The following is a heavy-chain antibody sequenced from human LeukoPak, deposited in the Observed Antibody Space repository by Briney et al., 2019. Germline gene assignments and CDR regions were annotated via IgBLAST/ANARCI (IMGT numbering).Heavy chain of an antibody. V-gene: IGHV3-7*01. CDR2: IKQDGSEK. Sequence: GGSLRLSCAASGFTFSSYWMSWVRQAPGKGLEWVANIKQDGSEKNYVDSVKGRFTISRDNAKTSLYLQMNSLRAEDTAVYYCASLSRARYSWNDVGYFDYWGQGTLVTVSS. J-gene: IGHJ4*02. CDR3: ASLSRARYSWNDVGYFDY. D-gene: IGHD1-1*01. CDR1: GFTFSSYW.